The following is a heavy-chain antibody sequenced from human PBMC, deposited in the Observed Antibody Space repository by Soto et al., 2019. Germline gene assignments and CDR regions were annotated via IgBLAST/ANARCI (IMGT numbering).Heavy chain of an antibody. J-gene: IGHJ4*02. D-gene: IGHD3-10*01. CDR1: GFTFSSYA. Sequence: EVQLLESGGGLVQPGGSLRLSCAASGFTFSSYAMSWVRQAPGKGLEWVSAISGSGGSTYYADSVKGRFTISRDNSKNTLYLQMXSLRAEDTAVYYCAKASGWFGEFDYWGQGTLVTVSS. CDR3: AKASGWFGEFDY. CDR2: ISGSGGST. V-gene: IGHV3-23*01.